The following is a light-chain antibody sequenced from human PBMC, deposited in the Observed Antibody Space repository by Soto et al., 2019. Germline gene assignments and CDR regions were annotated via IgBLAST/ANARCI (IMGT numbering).Light chain of an antibody. V-gene: IGKV1-39*01. J-gene: IGKJ2*01. Sequence: DIQMTQSPSSLSASVGDRVTVTCRASQSIGRYLNWYQQKPGKAPKPLIYDASSLQTRVPSRFSGNESGTDFTLTIDSLQPEDFATYYCQQSFSAPRTFGQGTKLEIK. CDR1: QSIGRY. CDR3: QQSFSAPRT. CDR2: DAS.